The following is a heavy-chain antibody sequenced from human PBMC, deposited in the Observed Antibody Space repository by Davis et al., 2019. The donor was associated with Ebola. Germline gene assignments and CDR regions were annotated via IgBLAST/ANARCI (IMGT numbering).Heavy chain of an antibody. V-gene: IGHV3-74*01. J-gene: IGHJ4*02. Sequence: PGGSLRLSCAASGFTFSSYWMHWVRQAPGKGLVWLSRINSDGRSTSYADSVKGRFTISRDNSKNTLYLQMNSLRAEDTAVYYCAKGPSLYRYYYGSGKFDYWGQGTLVTVSS. D-gene: IGHD3-10*01. CDR2: INSDGRST. CDR3: AKGPSLYRYYYGSGKFDY. CDR1: GFTFSSYW.